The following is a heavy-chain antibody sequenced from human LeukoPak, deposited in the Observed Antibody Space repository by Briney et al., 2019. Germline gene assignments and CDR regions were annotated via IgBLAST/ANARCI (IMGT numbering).Heavy chain of an antibody. Sequence: PSETLSLTCTVSGGSISSYYWSWIRQPPGKGLEWIGYIYYSGSTNYNPSLKSRVTISVDASKNQFSLKLSTVTAADTAVYYCARRGRPNNWFDPWGQGTLVTVSS. CDR2: IYYSGST. CDR3: ARRGRPNNWFDP. D-gene: IGHD2-15*01. CDR1: GGSISSYY. V-gene: IGHV4-59*08. J-gene: IGHJ5*02.